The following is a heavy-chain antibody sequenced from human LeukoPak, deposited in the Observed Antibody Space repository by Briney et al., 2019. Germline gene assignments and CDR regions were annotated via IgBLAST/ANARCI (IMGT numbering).Heavy chain of an antibody. J-gene: IGHJ4*02. Sequence: PGGSLRLSCAASGFTFTSYGIHWVRLAPGKGLEWVAFIRYDRSNKYYADSVKGRFTISRDNSKNTLYLQMNSLRVEDTAVYYCAKAGPTMVRGVIIRTDYWGQGTLVTVSS. CDR1: GFTFTSYG. D-gene: IGHD3-10*01. CDR2: IRYDRSNK. CDR3: AKAGPTMVRGVIIRTDY. V-gene: IGHV3-30*02.